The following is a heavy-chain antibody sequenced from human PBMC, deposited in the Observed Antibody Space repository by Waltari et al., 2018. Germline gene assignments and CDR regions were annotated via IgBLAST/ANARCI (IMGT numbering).Heavy chain of an antibody. D-gene: IGHD5-18*01. V-gene: IGHV3-23*01. CDR3: AKDGGGYSYSLDY. Sequence: EVQLLDSGGGVVQPGGSPRLSCTGPGFSFRRSPMSWVRQAAGKGLGWVSGISGSGNHTYYIDSVKGRFTISRDNSKNTLYLQMNNLRVDDTAIYYCAKDGGGYSYSLDYWGQGTRVSVSS. J-gene: IGHJ4*02. CDR2: ISGSGNHT. CDR1: GFSFRRSP.